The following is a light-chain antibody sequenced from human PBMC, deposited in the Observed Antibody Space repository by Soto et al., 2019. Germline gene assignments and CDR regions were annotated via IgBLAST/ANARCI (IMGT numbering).Light chain of an antibody. CDR2: GAS. Sequence: EIVFKQCPATLSLSPGERATLSCSASQSVSENYLAWYQQRPGQAPRLLMYGASSRETGIPDRFNGSGSGTEFTLTISRLEPEDFAVYYCQQYGYSTLTFGGGTKVDIK. J-gene: IGKJ4*01. CDR1: QSVSENY. CDR3: QQYGYSTLT. V-gene: IGKV3-20*01.